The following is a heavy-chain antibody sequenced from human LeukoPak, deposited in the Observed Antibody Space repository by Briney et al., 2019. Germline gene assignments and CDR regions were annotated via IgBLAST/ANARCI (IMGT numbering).Heavy chain of an antibody. D-gene: IGHD2-2*01. CDR3: ARANFLYCSSSTCLFDY. J-gene: IGHJ4*02. CDR2: INPNDGDT. CDR1: GYTLTDYY. V-gene: IGHV1-2*02. Sequence: GASVKVSCKASGYTLTDYYMHWVRQARGQGFEWMGWINPNDGDTNYAQKFQGRVTMTRDTSISTAHMEVSRLRSDDTAVYYCARANFLYCSSSTCLFDYWGQGTLVTVSS.